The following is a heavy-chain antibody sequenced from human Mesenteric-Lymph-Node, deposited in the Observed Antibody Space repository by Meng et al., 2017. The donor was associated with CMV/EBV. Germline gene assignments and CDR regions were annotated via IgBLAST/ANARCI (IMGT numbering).Heavy chain of an antibody. V-gene: IGHV4-34*01. CDR2: IKHSGST. J-gene: IGHJ5*02. CDR1: GRSFSDDY. Sequence: GRSFSDDYRSWISQHPGKGLEWIGEIKHSGSTNNNPTLKSRVTISVDTSKTQFSLRLSSVTAADTAVYYCARGRDSSWYVWFDPWGQGTLVTVSS. D-gene: IGHD6-13*01. CDR3: ARGRDSSWYVWFDP.